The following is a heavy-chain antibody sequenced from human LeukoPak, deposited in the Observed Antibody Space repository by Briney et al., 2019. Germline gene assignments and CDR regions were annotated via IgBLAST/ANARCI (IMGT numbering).Heavy chain of an antibody. D-gene: IGHD6-19*01. Sequence: GGSLRLSCAASGFRFDDHGMSWVRQAPGKGLEWVSGINWNGGSTGYGDSVKCRFTISRDNAKNSLYLQMNSLRAEDTALYYCAGGDRNGWYFDYWGQGILVTVSS. CDR1: GFRFDDHG. CDR3: AGGDRNGWYFDY. V-gene: IGHV3-20*04. CDR2: INWNGGST. J-gene: IGHJ4*02.